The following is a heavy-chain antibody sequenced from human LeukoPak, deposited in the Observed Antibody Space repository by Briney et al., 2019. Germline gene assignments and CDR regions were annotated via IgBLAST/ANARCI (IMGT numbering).Heavy chain of an antibody. J-gene: IGHJ4*02. D-gene: IGHD6-13*01. Sequence: GGSLRLSCAASGFTVSSNYMSWVRQAPGKGLEWVSVIYSGGNTYYADSVKGRFTISRDNSKNTLYLQMNSLRAEDTAVYYCAREGASSSFGYWGQGTLVTVSS. CDR2: IYSGGNT. V-gene: IGHV3-53*01. CDR3: AREGASSSFGY. CDR1: GFTVSSNY.